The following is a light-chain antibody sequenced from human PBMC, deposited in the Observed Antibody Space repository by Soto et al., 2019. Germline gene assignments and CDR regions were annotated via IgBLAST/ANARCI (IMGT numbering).Light chain of an antibody. CDR3: SSYEGSNNLL. V-gene: IGLV2-8*01. CDR2: EVN. J-gene: IGLJ2*01. Sequence: QSALTQPRSVSGSPGQSVSISCAGTSSDFGGYKFVSWYQQHPGKVPKLMIYEVNKRPSGVPDRFSGSKSGNTASLTVSGLQAEDEADYYCSSYEGSNNLLFGGGTQLTVL. CDR1: SSDFGGYKF.